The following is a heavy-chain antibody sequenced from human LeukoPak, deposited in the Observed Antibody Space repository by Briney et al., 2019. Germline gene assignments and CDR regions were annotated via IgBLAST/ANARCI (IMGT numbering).Heavy chain of an antibody. CDR2: ISGSGGST. CDR1: GFTFSSYA. V-gene: IGHV3-23*01. Sequence: PGGSLRLSCAASGFTFSSYAMSWVRQAPGKGLEWVSAISGSGGSTYYADSVKGRFTISRDNSKNTLYLQMNSLRAEDTAVYYCAKAQQLVLGGYHYYYYYMDVWGKGTTVTVSS. J-gene: IGHJ6*03. D-gene: IGHD6-13*01. CDR3: AKAQQLVLGGYHYYYYYMDV.